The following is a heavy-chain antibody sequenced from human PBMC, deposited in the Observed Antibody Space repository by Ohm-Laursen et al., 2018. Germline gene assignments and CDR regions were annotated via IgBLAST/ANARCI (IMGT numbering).Heavy chain of an antibody. CDR1: GGSISSGGYY. CDR2: IYYSGST. J-gene: IGHJ4*02. Sequence: SQTLSLTCTVSGGSISSGGYYWSWIRQHPGKGLEWIGYIYYSGSTYYNPSLKSRVTISVDTSKNQFSLKLSSVTAADTAVYYWASRKIQLWLRGYYFDYWGQGTLVTVSS. D-gene: IGHD5-18*01. V-gene: IGHV4-31*03. CDR3: ASRKIQLWLRGYYFDY.